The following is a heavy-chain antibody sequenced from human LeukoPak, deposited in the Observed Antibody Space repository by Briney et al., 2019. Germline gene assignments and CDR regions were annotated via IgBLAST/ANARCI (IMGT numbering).Heavy chain of an antibody. CDR3: ARGWEGDYVWGSYRSHFDY. J-gene: IGHJ4*02. Sequence: SETLSVTCTVSGGSISSSSYYWGWIRRPPGKGLEWIGSIYYSGSTYYNPSLKSRVTISVDTFKNQFSLKLSSVTAADTAVYYCARGWEGDYVWGSYRSHFDYWGQGTLVTVSS. CDR1: GGSISSSSYY. CDR2: IYYSGST. V-gene: IGHV4-39*07. D-gene: IGHD3-16*02.